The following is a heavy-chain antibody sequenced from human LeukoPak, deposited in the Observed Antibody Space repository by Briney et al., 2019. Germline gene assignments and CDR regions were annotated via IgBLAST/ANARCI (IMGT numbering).Heavy chain of an antibody. D-gene: IGHD3-10*01. CDR1: GFTFSSYA. Sequence: GGSLRLSCAASGFTFSSYAMSWVRQAPGKGLEWVSAISGSGGSAYYGDSVKGRFTISRDNSKNTLYLQMNSLRAEDTAVYYCAKDGPMVRGVIPSYFDYWGQGTLVTVSS. CDR2: ISGSGGSA. V-gene: IGHV3-23*01. CDR3: AKDGPMVRGVIPSYFDY. J-gene: IGHJ4*02.